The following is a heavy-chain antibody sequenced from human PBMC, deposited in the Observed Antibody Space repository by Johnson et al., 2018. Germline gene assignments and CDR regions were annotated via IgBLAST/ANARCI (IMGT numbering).Heavy chain of an antibody. V-gene: IGHV3-30*18. CDR1: GFTFSSYG. Sequence: QVQLVESGGGVVQPGRSLRLSCAASGFTFSSYGMHWVRQAPGKGLEWVAVISYDGSNKYYADSVKGRFTISSDNSKNTLYLQMNSLSAEDTAVYYCAKDPAELPYYYYYMDVWGKGTTVTVSS. CDR2: ISYDGSNK. J-gene: IGHJ6*03. D-gene: IGHD1-26*01. CDR3: AKDPAELPYYYYYMDV.